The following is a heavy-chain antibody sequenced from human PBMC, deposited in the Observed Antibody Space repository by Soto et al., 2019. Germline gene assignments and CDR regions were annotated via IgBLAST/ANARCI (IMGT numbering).Heavy chain of an antibody. CDR3: AREQGGNDAFDI. D-gene: IGHD3-16*01. J-gene: IGHJ3*02. Sequence: EVQLVESGGGLVQPGGSLRLSCAASGFTVSSNYMSWVRQAPGKGLEWVSVIYSGGSTYYADSVKGRFTIARHNSKNMLYLQMNSLRAEDTAVYYCAREQGGNDAFDIWGQGTMVTVSS. CDR1: GFTVSSNY. CDR2: IYSGGST. V-gene: IGHV3-53*04.